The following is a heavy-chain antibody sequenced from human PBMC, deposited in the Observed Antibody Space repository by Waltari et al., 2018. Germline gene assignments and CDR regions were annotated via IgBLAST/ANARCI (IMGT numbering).Heavy chain of an antibody. CDR1: GLIFTIFA. D-gene: IGHD1-20*01. J-gene: IGHJ4*02. V-gene: IGHV3-23*01. CDR3: ATPFYNWDDPLHS. CDR2: ISVSDDT. Sequence: EVQLLESGGGLVQPGGSLSLSCAAYGLIFTIFAINWVRLTPGTGLDWVSAISVSDDTHYADSVKGRFTVSRDTSKNTVYLQMNDLRAEDTAIYYCATPFYNWDDPLHSWGQGTLVAVSS.